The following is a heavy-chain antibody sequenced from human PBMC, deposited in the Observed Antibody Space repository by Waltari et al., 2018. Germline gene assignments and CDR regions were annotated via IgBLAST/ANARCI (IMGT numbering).Heavy chain of an antibody. J-gene: IGHJ6*02. V-gene: IGHV3-53*01. CDR1: GFTVSSNY. CDR2: IYSGGST. D-gene: IGHD7-27*01. Sequence: EVQLVESGGGLIQPGGSLRLSCAASGFTVSSNYMSWVRQAPGKGLEWVSVIYSGGSTYYADSVKGRFTISRDNSKTTLYLQMNSLRAEDTAVYYCARDPDWGYYYGMDVWGQGTTVTVSS. CDR3: ARDPDWGYYYGMDV.